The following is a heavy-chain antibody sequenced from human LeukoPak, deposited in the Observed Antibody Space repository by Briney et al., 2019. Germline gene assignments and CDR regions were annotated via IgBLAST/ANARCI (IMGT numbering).Heavy chain of an antibody. V-gene: IGHV3-9*01. CDR3: AKDIGYDILTGYLSAFDI. Sequence: GGSLRLSCAASGFTFDDYAMHWVRQAPGKGLEWVSGISWSSGSIGYADSVKGRFTISRDNAKNSLYLQMNSLRAEDTALYYCAKDIGYDILTGYLSAFDIWGQGTMVTVSS. D-gene: IGHD3-9*01. J-gene: IGHJ3*02. CDR2: ISWSSGSI. CDR1: GFTFDDYA.